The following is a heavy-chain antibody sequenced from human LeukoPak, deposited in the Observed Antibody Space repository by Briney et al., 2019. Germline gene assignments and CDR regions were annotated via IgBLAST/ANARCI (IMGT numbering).Heavy chain of an antibody. Sequence: SVKVSCKASGGTFSSYAISWVRQAPGQGLEWMGRIIPILGIANYAQKFQGRVTITADKSTSTAYMELSSLRSEDTAVYYCARAGVPIAAAGAFDDCGQGTLVTVSS. CDR3: ARAGVPIAAAGAFDD. V-gene: IGHV1-69*04. D-gene: IGHD6-13*01. CDR1: GGTFSSYA. J-gene: IGHJ4*02. CDR2: IIPILGIA.